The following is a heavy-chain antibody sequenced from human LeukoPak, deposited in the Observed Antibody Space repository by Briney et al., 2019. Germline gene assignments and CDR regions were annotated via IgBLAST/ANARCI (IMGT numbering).Heavy chain of an antibody. Sequence: GGSLRLSCAASGFTFSTYTMCWVRQAPGKGLEWVSCISSSYIYYADSVKGRFTISRDNAKNSLYLQMNSLRADDTAVYYCARLRGGNCFDYWGQGTLVSVSS. V-gene: IGHV3-21*01. D-gene: IGHD3-10*01. CDR3: ARLRGGNCFDY. CDR2: ISSSYI. J-gene: IGHJ4*02. CDR1: GFTFSTYT.